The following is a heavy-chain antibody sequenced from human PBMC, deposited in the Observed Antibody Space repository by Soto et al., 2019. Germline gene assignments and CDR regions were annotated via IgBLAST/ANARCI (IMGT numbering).Heavy chain of an antibody. CDR3: ASPEVAYYYDSSGYNDAFDI. V-gene: IGHV3-23*01. Sequence: PGGSLRLSCAASGFTFSSYAMSWVRQAPGKGLEWVSAISGSGGSTYYADSVKGRFTISRDNSKNTLYPQMNSLRAEDTAVYYCASPEVAYYYDSSGYNDAFDIWGQGTMVTVSS. CDR1: GFTFSSYA. J-gene: IGHJ3*02. D-gene: IGHD3-22*01. CDR2: ISGSGGST.